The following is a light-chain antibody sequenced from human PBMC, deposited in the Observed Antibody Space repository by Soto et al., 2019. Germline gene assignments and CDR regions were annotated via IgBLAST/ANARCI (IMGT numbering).Light chain of an antibody. Sequence: IQMTQSPSSLSASVGARVSITCQASQDIRTSLSWFQQKPGRAPKLLIYGASNLETGVPSRFRGSGSGTDFTFTISSLQPEDIATYYCQHYDTLPPFTFGPGTKVDIK. CDR2: GAS. V-gene: IGKV1-33*01. J-gene: IGKJ3*01. CDR3: QHYDTLPPFT. CDR1: QDIRTS.